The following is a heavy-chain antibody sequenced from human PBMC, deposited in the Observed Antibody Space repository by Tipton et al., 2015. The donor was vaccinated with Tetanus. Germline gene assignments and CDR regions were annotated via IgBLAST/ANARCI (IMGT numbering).Heavy chain of an antibody. CDR1: GFTFSSYA. CDR3: ARAFRGYSGYDWAYYYGMDV. D-gene: IGHD5-12*01. Sequence: SLRLSCAASGFTFSSYAMHWVRQAPGKGLEYVSAISSNGGSTYYANSVKGRFTISRDNSKNTLYLQMGSLRAEDMAVYYCARAFRGYSGYDWAYYYGMDVWGQGTTVTVSS. J-gene: IGHJ6*02. V-gene: IGHV3-64*01. CDR2: ISSNGGST.